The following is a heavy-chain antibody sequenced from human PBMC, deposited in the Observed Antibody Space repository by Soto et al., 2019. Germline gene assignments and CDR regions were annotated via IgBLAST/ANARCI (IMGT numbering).Heavy chain of an antibody. CDR3: ATDYDFWSGFDAFDI. V-gene: IGHV1-24*01. Sequence: GASVKVSCKASGGTFSSYAISWVRQAPGKGLEWMGGFDPEDGETIYAQKFQGRVTMTEDTSTDTAYMELSSLRSEDTAVYYCATDYDFWSGFDAFDIWGQGTMVPS. CDR2: FDPEDGET. CDR1: GGTFSSYA. J-gene: IGHJ3*02. D-gene: IGHD3-3*01.